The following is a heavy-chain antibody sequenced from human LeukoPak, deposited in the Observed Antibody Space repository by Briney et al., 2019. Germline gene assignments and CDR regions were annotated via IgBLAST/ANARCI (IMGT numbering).Heavy chain of an antibody. V-gene: IGHV4-59*12. CDR3: ARGLYCSGGSCYSGVRAAFDY. CDR1: GGSISSYY. CDR2: IYDSGST. Sequence: PSETLSLTCTVSGGSISSYYWSWIRQPPGKGLEWIGYIYDSGSTNYNPSLKSRVTISVDTSKNQFSLKLSSVTAADTAVYYCARGLYCSGGSCYSGVRAAFDYWGQGTLVTVSS. J-gene: IGHJ4*02. D-gene: IGHD2-15*01.